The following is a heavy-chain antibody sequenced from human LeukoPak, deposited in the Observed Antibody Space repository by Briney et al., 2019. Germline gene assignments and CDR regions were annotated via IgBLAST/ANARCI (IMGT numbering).Heavy chain of an antibody. Sequence: ASVKVSCKASGYTFTGYYMHWVRQAPGQGLEWMGWINPNSGGTNYAQKFQGRVTMTRDKSISTAYMELSRLRSDDTAVYYCARVPWDYVWGSYRYTLYFDYWGQGTLVTVSS. J-gene: IGHJ4*02. D-gene: IGHD3-16*02. CDR3: ARVPWDYVWGSYRYTLYFDY. V-gene: IGHV1-2*02. CDR1: GYTFTGYY. CDR2: INPNSGGT.